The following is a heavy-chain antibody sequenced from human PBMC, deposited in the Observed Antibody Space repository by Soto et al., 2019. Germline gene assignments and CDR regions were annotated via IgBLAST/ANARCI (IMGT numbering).Heavy chain of an antibody. D-gene: IGHD2-15*01. V-gene: IGHV4-34*01. CDR3: ARVPRILKGVYYYYYMDV. CDR2: INHSGST. CDR1: GGSFSGYY. J-gene: IGHJ6*03. Sequence: SETLSLTCAVYGGSFSGYYWSWIRQPPGKGLEWIGEINHSGSTNYNPSLKSRVTISVDTSKNQFSLKLSSVTAADTAVYYCARVPRILKGVYYYYYMDVWGKGTTVTVSS.